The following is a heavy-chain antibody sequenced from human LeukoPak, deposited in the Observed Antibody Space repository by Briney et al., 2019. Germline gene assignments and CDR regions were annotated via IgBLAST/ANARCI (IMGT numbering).Heavy chain of an antibody. CDR1: GFTFSSYS. CDR2: ISSSSSYI. V-gene: IGHV3-21*01. CDR3: ARDPRAAAVFDY. J-gene: IGHJ4*02. Sequence: GGSLRLSCAASGFTFSSYSVNWVRQAPGKGLEWVSSISSSSSYIYYADSVKGRFTISRDNAKNSLYLQMNSLRAEDTAVYYCARDPRAAAVFDYWGQGTLVTVSS. D-gene: IGHD6-13*01.